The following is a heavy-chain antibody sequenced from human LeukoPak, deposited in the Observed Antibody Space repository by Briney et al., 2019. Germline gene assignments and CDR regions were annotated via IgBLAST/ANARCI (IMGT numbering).Heavy chain of an antibody. CDR3: ARGLPPNYYYYMDV. CDR1: GFTVSSNY. CDR2: IYSGGST. V-gene: IGHV3-66*01. J-gene: IGHJ6*03. Sequence: GGSLRLSCAASGFTVSSNYMSWVRQAPGKGLEWVSVIYSGGSTYYADSVKGRFTISRDNSKNTLYLQMNSLRAEDTAVYYCARGLPPNYYYYMDVWGKGTTVTISS.